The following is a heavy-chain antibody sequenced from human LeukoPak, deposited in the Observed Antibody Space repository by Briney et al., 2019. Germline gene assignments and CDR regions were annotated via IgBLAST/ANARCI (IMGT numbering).Heavy chain of an antibody. CDR2: ILYSGRS. CDR3: ARGGVGRLHNWFDP. Sequence: SETLSLTCTVSGGSISGYYWSWIRQPPGKGPEWIGDILYSGRSTYNPSLRSRATISVDTSKNQFSLKLSSVTAADTAVYYCARGGVGRLHNWFDPWGQGTLVTVSS. D-gene: IGHD1-26*01. J-gene: IGHJ5*02. CDR1: GGSISGYY. V-gene: IGHV4-59*12.